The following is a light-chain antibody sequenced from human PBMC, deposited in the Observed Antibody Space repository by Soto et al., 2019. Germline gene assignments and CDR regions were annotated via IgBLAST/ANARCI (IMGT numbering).Light chain of an antibody. V-gene: IGKV1-9*01. CDR1: QGVRSY. CDR3: RQVYSYPRT. Sequence: IQLTQSPSSLSASVGDRVTITCRASQGVRSYLAWFQQRPGKAPKLLIFGASTLQNGVPARFSGGGFGTEFTLTITSLQPEDFATYYYRQVYSYPRTSGQGTKVEIK. CDR2: GAS. J-gene: IGKJ1*01.